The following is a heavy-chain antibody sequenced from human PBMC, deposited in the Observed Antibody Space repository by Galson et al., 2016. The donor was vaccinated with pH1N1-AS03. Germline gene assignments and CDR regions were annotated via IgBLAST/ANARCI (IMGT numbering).Heavy chain of an antibody. J-gene: IGHJ4*02. CDR1: GGSFGGYY. V-gene: IGHV4-34*01. Sequence: SETLSLTCGVYGGSFGGYYWSWIRQPPGKGLEWIGEINHSGSTNYNPSLKSRVTISRDTSKKQFSLNLSSVTAADPAVYYCASHGDYFAGRDYWGQGTLVTVSS. CDR2: INHSGST. D-gene: IGHD4-17*01. CDR3: ASHGDYFAGRDY.